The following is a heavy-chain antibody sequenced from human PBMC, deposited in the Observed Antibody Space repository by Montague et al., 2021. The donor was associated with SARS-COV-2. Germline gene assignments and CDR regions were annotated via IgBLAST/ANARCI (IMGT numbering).Heavy chain of an antibody. Sequence: SLRLSCAASGFTFSSYATSWVRQAPGKGLEWVSGISFSGDSTYYADSVKGRFTISRDNSKNTLYLQMNSLRAEDTAVYYCAKAITYYHRYGYAFHIWGQGTMVTVSS. CDR3: AKAITYYHRYGYAFHI. J-gene: IGHJ3*02. CDR2: ISFSGDST. CDR1: GFTFSSYA. D-gene: IGHD3-10*01. V-gene: IGHV3-23*01.